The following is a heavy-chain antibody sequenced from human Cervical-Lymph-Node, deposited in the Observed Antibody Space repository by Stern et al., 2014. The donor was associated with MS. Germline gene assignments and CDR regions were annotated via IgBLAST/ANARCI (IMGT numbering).Heavy chain of an antibody. CDR3: ARDYEDTSMLFDH. Sequence: QVQLVESGGAVVQPGRSLRLSCAASGFTFSSYGMHLVRQAPGKGLEWVNVISYDGNHKYYAASVKGRFTISRDNSKNTLHLQMNSVTPDDTAIYYCARDYEDTSMLFDHWGQGTLVTVSS. CDR1: GFTFSSYG. D-gene: IGHD2-8*01. V-gene: IGHV3-30*03. CDR2: ISYDGNHK. J-gene: IGHJ4*02.